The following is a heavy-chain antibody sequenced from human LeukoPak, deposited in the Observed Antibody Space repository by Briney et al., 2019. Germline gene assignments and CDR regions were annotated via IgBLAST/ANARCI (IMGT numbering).Heavy chain of an antibody. Sequence: GGSLRLSCAASGFTFSSYDMHWVRQATGKGLEWVSAIGTAGDTYYPGSVKGRFTISRENAKNSLYLQMNSLRAEDTAVYYCARDPAYCGGDCYSRLDWYFDLWGRGTLVTVSS. D-gene: IGHD2-21*02. V-gene: IGHV3-13*01. CDR2: IGTAGDT. CDR1: GFTFSSYD. J-gene: IGHJ2*01. CDR3: ARDPAYCGGDCYSRLDWYFDL.